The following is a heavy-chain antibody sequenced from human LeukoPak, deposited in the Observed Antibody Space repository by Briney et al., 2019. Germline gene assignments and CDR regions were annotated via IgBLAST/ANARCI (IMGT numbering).Heavy chain of an antibody. CDR1: GFTFSSYA. CDR2: ISGSGGST. D-gene: IGHD6-13*01. CDR3: AKDPGYSSSWYY. Sequence: GGSLRLSCAASGFTFSSYAMSWIRQAPGKGLEWVSTISGSGGSTYYADSVKGRFTISRDNSKNTLYLQMNSLRAEDTVVYYCAKDPGYSSSWYYWGQGTLVTVSS. J-gene: IGHJ4*02. V-gene: IGHV3-23*01.